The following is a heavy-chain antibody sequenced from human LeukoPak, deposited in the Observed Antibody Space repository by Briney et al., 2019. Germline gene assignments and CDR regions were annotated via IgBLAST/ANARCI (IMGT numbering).Heavy chain of an antibody. V-gene: IGHV3-30*04. Sequence: PGGSLRLSCAASGFTFSRFAMHWVRQTPGKGLEWMAVISYDGSNKYYADSVKGRFTISRDNSKNTLYLQMNSLRAEDTAVYYCARFFGSGYSYGYLDYWGQGTLVTVSS. J-gene: IGHJ4*02. CDR1: GFTFSRFA. D-gene: IGHD5-18*01. CDR2: ISYDGSNK. CDR3: ARFFGSGYSYGYLDY.